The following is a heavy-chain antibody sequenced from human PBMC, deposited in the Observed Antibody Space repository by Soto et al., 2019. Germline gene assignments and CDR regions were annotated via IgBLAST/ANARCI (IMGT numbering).Heavy chain of an antibody. CDR2: IGPDGSNI. CDR3: VRDNNWSFDY. CDR1: GFILSSHW. D-gene: IGHD1-1*01. J-gene: IGHJ4*02. V-gene: IGHV3-74*01. Sequence: GGSLRLSCAAPGFILSSHWMHWVRQAPGKGLVGVSHIGPDGSNIWEADSVQGRFTISRDNARNRLYLQMNSLRDEDTAIYYCVRDNNWSFDYWCQGILVTVSS.